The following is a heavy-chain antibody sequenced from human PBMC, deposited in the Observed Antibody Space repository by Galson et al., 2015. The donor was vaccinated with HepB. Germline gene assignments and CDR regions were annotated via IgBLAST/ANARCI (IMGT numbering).Heavy chain of an antibody. CDR1: GFTFSSYC. Sequence: SLRLSCAASGFTFSSYCMNWVRQAPGKGLEWVSSISSSSSYIYYADSVKGRFTISRDNAKNSLYLQMNSLRAEDTAVYYCARAEDYYYDSSGYYNYWGQGTLVTVSS. D-gene: IGHD3-22*01. CDR3: ARAEDYYYDSSGYYNY. J-gene: IGHJ4*02. CDR2: ISSSSSYI. V-gene: IGHV3-21*01.